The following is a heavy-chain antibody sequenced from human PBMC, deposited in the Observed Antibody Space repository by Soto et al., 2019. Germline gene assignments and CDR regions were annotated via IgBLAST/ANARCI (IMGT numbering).Heavy chain of an antibody. CDR2: ILYGGSRQ. Sequence: PGGALRLSGAGSGFTLSSYAMHWVGQAPGKGVEWVAAILYGGSRQCYADAGKGRFTIARDNSKNSLYLQMNSLRTEDTALYYCAKERFIGSGAMMPGDYYYYGMDVWGQGTTVTVSS. J-gene: IGHJ6*02. CDR1: GFTLSSYA. V-gene: IGHV3-33*03. CDR3: AKERFIGSGAMMPGDYYYYGMDV. D-gene: IGHD3-10*01.